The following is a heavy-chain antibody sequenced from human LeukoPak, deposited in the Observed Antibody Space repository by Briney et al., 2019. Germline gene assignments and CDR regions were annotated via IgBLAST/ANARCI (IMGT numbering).Heavy chain of an antibody. CDR2: IYYSGST. CDR1: GGSISSSSYY. Sequence: SETLSLTCTVSGGSISSSSYYWGWIRQPPGKGLEWIGSIYYSGSTYYNPSLKSRVTISVDTSKNQFSLKLSSVTAADTAVYYCAHSSYWYFDLGGRGTLVTVSS. CDR3: AHSSYWYFDL. V-gene: IGHV4-39*07. J-gene: IGHJ2*01.